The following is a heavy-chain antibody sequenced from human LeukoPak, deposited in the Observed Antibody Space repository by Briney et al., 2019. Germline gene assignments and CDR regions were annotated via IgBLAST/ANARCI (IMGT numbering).Heavy chain of an antibody. CDR3: ARVKPYYYDSSGGTPDY. Sequence: SETLSLTCTVSGGSISSSSYYWGWIRQPPGKGLEWIGSIYYSGSTYYNPSLKSRVTISVDTSKNQFSLKLSSVTAADTAVYYCARVKPYYYDSSGGTPDYWGQGTLVTVSS. J-gene: IGHJ4*02. CDR2: IYYSGST. V-gene: IGHV4-39*07. D-gene: IGHD3-22*01. CDR1: GGSISSSSYY.